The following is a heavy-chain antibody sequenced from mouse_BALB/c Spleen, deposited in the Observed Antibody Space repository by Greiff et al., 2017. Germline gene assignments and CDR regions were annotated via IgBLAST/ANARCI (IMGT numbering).Heavy chain of an antibody. D-gene: IGHD1-1*01. CDR2: ISYSGST. J-gene: IGHJ1*01. CDR1: GDSITSGY. CDR3: ARAYGSSGWYFDV. V-gene: IGHV3-8*02. Sequence: EVKLVESGPSLVKPSQTLSLTCSVTGDSITSGYWNWIRKFPGNKLEYMGYISYSGSTYYNPSLKSRISITRDTSKNQYYLQLNSVTTEDTATYYCARAYGSSGWYFDVWGAGTTVTVSS.